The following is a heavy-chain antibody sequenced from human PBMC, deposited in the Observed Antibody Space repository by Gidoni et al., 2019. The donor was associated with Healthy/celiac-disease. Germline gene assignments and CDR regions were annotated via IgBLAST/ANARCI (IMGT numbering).Heavy chain of an antibody. J-gene: IGHJ4*02. V-gene: IGHV3-23*01. CDR2: ISGSGGRT. CDR1: GFTFSSYA. CDR3: AKAVAGSDDY. Sequence: EVQLLESGGGLVQPGGSLRLSCAASGFTFSSYARSWVRQAPGKGLEWVSAISGSGGRTYYADSVKGRFTISRDNSKNTRYLQMNSLRAEDTAVYYCAKAVAGSDDYWGQGTLVTVSS. D-gene: IGHD6-19*01.